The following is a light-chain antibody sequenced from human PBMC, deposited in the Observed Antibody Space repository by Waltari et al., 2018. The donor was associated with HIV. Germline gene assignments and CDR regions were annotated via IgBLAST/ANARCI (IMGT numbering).Light chain of an antibody. CDR2: KAS. CDR1: QSISSW. CDR3: QQYNSYSYT. Sequence: DIQMTQSPSTLSASVGDRVTITCRASQSISSWLAWYQQKPGKAPKLLIYKASSLESLVPSRFSGSGSGTEFTLTISSLQPDDFATYYCQQYNSYSYTFGQGTKLEIK. J-gene: IGKJ2*01. V-gene: IGKV1-5*03.